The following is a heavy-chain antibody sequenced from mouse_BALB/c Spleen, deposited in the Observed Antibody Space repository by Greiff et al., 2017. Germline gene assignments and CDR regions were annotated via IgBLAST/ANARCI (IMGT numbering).Heavy chain of an antibody. CDR1: GFNIKDTY. Sequence: VQLQQSGAELVKPGASVKLSCTASGFNIKDTYMHWVKQRPEQGLEWIGRIDPANGNTKYDPKFQGKATITADTSSNTAYLQLSSLTSEDTAVYYCAPNDYGSSYWYFDVWGAGTTVTVSS. J-gene: IGHJ1*01. V-gene: IGHV14-3*02. CDR2: IDPANGNT. D-gene: IGHD1-1*01. CDR3: APNDYGSSYWYFDV.